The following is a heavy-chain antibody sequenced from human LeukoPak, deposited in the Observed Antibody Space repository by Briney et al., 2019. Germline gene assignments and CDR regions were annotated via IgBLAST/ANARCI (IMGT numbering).Heavy chain of an antibody. J-gene: IGHJ4*02. V-gene: IGHV3-66*01. CDR2: IYNGDNT. D-gene: IGHD6-19*01. CDR3: ARASRWLAFDY. Sequence: PGGSLRLSCAVSGFTVGSIHMAWVRQTPGKGLEWVSVIYNGDNTYYPDSVRGRFTISRDNSKNTLYLQMNSLRAEDTAVYYCARASRWLAFDYWGQGTLVTGSS. CDR1: GFTVGSIH.